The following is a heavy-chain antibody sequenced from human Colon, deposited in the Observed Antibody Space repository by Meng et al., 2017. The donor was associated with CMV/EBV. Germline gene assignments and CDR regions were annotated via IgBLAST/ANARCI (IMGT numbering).Heavy chain of an antibody. CDR2: INPNSGGT. V-gene: IGHV1-2*02. CDR3: ARAPYNWNDEGWFDP. Sequence: QGPVVHAGGEVKKPGASVKVSCKASGYTFTGYYMHWVRQAPGQGLEWMGWINPNSGGTNYAQKFQGRVTMTRDTSISTAYMELSRLRSDDTAVYYCARAPYNWNDEGWFDPWGQGTLVTVSS. J-gene: IGHJ5*02. D-gene: IGHD1-20*01. CDR1: GYTFTGYY.